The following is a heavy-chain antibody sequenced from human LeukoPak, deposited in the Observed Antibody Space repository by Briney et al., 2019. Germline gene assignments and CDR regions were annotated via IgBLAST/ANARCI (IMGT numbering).Heavy chain of an antibody. D-gene: IGHD2-15*01. CDR2: ISNNGGYT. CDR1: GFTFSSSA. J-gene: IGHJ4*02. Sequence: RGGSLRLSCAASGFTFSSSAMSWVRQAPGKGLEWVSAISNNGGYTYYADSVQGRFTISRDNSKSTLCLQMNSLRAEDTAVYYCAKQLGYCSDGSCYFPYWGQGTLVTVSS. V-gene: IGHV3-23*01. CDR3: AKQLGYCSDGSCYFPY.